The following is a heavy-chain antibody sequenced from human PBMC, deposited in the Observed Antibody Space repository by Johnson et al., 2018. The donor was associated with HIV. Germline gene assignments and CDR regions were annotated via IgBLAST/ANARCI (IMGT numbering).Heavy chain of an antibody. V-gene: IGHV3-74*02. Sequence: VQLVESGGGLVQPGGSLRLSCAASGFTFSSYWMHWVRQAPGKGLVWVSGINWNGGGTGYADSVKGRFTISRDNAKNSLYLQMTILRAEDTAIYYCARKGYAFDLWGQGTMVTVSS. CDR2: INWNGGGT. CDR1: GFTFSSYW. CDR3: ARKGYAFDL. J-gene: IGHJ3*01.